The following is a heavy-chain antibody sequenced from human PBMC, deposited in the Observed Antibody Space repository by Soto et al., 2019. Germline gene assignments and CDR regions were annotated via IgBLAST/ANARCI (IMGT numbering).Heavy chain of an antibody. V-gene: IGHV3-48*03. CDR2: ISSGGNI. CDR1: GFPFSSYE. Sequence: PGGSLRLSCAASGFPFSSYEMNWVRQAPGKGLEWVAYISSGGNIYYAESAKGRFTISRDNAKNSVDLQMNSLRAEDTAVYYCARDRWLRYSGYDWHFDYWGQGTLVTVSS. CDR3: ARDRWLRYSGYDWHFDY. J-gene: IGHJ4*02. D-gene: IGHD5-12*01.